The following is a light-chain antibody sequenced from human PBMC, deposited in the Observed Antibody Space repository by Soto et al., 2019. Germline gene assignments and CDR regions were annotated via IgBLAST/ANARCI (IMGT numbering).Light chain of an antibody. CDR1: QSVSSY. CDR3: QQGRT. V-gene: IGKV3-11*01. Sequence: EIVLTQSPATLSLSPGERATLSCRASQSVSSYLAWYQQKPSQAPRLLIFHASNTSTGIPARFSGSVSGTDFTLTISSLEPDDFAFYYCQQGRTFGQGSKVDIK. J-gene: IGKJ1*01. CDR2: HAS.